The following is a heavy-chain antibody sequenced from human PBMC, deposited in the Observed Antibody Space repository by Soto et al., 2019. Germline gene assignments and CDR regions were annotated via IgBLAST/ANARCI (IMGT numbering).Heavy chain of an antibody. CDR3: ARGRDY. CDR1: GGSFSPFY. J-gene: IGHJ4*02. Sequence: QVQLQQWGAGLLKPSETLSLTCTVYGGSFSPFYWSWIRQPPGKGLEWIGEINHSGSTNYNPSLKSRVTISVDTSKNQFSLKLSSVTAADTAMYYCARGRDYWGQGTLFTVSS. V-gene: IGHV4-34*01. CDR2: INHSGST.